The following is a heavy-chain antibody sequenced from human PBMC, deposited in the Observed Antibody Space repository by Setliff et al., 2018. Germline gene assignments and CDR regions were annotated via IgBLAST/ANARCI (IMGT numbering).Heavy chain of an antibody. CDR1: GGSFSGYY. D-gene: IGHD6-13*01. CDR3: ARGGQQLVREYFQH. CDR2: INHSGST. Sequence: SETLSLTCAVYGGSFSGYYWSWIRQPPGKGLEWIGEINHSGSTNYNPSLKSRVTISVDTSKNQFSLKLSSVTAADTAVYYCARGGQQLVREYFQHWGQGTLVTVS. J-gene: IGHJ1*01. V-gene: IGHV4-34*01.